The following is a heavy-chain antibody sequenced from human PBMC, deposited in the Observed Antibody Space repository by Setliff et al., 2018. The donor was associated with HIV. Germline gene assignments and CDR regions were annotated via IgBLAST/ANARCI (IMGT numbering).Heavy chain of an antibody. CDR1: GGSISSSSYY. CDR3: ARRIAPGWWGGNSGDAFDL. CDR2: LYYSGST. D-gene: IGHD2-21*02. V-gene: IGHV4-39*01. Sequence: SETLSLTCTVSGGSISSSSYYWGWIRQPPGKGLEWIGSLYYSGSTYYNPSLKSRVTMSVDTSKNQFSLKLSSVTAADTAVYYCARRIAPGWWGGNSGDAFDLWGQGTMVTV. J-gene: IGHJ3*01.